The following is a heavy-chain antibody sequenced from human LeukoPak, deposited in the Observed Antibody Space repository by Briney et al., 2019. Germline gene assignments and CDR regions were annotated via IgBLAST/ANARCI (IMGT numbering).Heavy chain of an antibody. CDR1: GDSVSSNSAA. CDR3: ARALPMYSSGWYSYFDY. V-gene: IGHV6-1*01. D-gene: IGHD6-19*01. CDR2: TYYRSKWYN. Sequence: SQTLSLTCAISGDSVSSNSAAWNWIRQSPSRGLEWLGRTYYRSKWYNDYAVSVKSRITINPDTSKNQFSLQLNSVTPEDTAVYYCARALPMYSSGWYSYFDYWGQGTLVTVSS. J-gene: IGHJ4*02.